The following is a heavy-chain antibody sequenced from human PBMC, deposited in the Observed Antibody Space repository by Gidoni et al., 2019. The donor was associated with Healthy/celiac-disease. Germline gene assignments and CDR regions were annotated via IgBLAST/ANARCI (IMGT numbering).Heavy chain of an antibody. Sequence: EVQLVESVGGLVKPGGSLIFSCAASGFTSSPSSMNWVRQAHAEGREWVSSSRSSSSNIYYADSVKDRFTISRDNAKNSLSLQMNSLRAEETAVYYCAREGLAARKGYYYGMDVWGQGTTVTVSS. V-gene: IGHV3-21*01. CDR3: AREGLAARKGYYYGMDV. J-gene: IGHJ6*02. D-gene: IGHD6-6*01. CDR2: SRSSSSNI. CDR1: GFTSSPSS.